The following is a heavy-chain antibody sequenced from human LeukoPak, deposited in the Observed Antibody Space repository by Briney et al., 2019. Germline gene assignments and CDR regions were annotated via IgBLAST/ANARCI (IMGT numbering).Heavy chain of an antibody. Sequence: GGSLRLSCVASGFTFSSQAMNWVRQAPGKGLEWVSSISSTSSHTYYADSVKGRFAISRDNSKNTLYLQMNSLRGEDTAVYYCAKGQVVVAAALVHFDDWGQGTLVTVSS. J-gene: IGHJ4*02. CDR3: AKGQVVVAAALVHFDD. V-gene: IGHV3-23*01. D-gene: IGHD2-15*01. CDR1: GFTFSSQA. CDR2: ISSTSSHT.